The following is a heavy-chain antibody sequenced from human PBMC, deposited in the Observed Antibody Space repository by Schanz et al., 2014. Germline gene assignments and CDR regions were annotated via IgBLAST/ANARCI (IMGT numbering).Heavy chain of an antibody. CDR1: GFTFSSHW. J-gene: IGHJ4*02. CDR3: VSQTGSPNY. V-gene: IGHV3-74*02. CDR2: INSVGSNT. Sequence: DVHLLESGGGLVQPGGSLRLSCAASGFTFSSHWMHWVRQDPGKGLVWVARINSVGSNTDYADSVTGRFTISRDNAKNTLYLQMNTLRAEDTAVYFCVSQTGSPNYWGQGTPVTVSS. D-gene: IGHD6-13*01.